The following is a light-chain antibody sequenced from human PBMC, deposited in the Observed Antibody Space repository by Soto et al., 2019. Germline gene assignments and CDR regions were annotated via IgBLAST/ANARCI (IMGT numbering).Light chain of an antibody. V-gene: IGKV1-39*01. J-gene: IGKJ2*01. Sequence: DIQMTQSPSSLSASVGDRVTLTCRASQSISTYLNWYQKKPGKAPKLLIHAASSLHSGVPSRFSGSGSGTDFTRTISSLQPVDFATYFCPQSYSTPPDTFGQGTTVEIK. CDR1: QSISTY. CDR3: PQSYSTPPDT. CDR2: AAS.